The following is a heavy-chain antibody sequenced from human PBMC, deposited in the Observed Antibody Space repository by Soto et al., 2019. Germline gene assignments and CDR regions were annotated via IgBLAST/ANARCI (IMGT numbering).Heavy chain of an antibody. CDR2: INAGNGNT. J-gene: IGHJ6*02. CDR1: GYTFTSYA. V-gene: IGHV1-3*01. CDR3: ARDPSYYGMDF. Sequence: GASVKVSCKASGYTFTSYAMHWVRQAPGQRLEWMGWINAGNGNTKYSQKFQGRVTITRDTSASTAYMELSSLRSEDTAVYYCARDPSYYGMDFWGQGTTVIVSS.